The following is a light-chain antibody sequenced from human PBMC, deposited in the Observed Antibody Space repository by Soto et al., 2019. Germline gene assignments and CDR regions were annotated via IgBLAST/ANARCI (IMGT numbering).Light chain of an antibody. V-gene: IGLV2-23*01. CDR3: CSYAGSFTYV. CDR2: EGG. Sequence: QSALTQPASVSGSPGQSITISCTGTSSDVGGYNYVSWYQQHPGKAPKLMIYEGGKRPSGVSNRFSASKSGSMASLTISGLQAEDEAYYYCCSYAGSFTYVFGTGTKLTVL. J-gene: IGLJ1*01. CDR1: SSDVGGYNY.